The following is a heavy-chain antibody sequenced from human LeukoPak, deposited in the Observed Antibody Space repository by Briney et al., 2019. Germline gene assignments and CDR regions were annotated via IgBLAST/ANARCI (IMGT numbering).Heavy chain of an antibody. CDR2: ISYDGSNK. V-gene: IGHV3-30*18. J-gene: IGHJ4*02. CDR1: GFTFSSCG. Sequence: GGSLRLSCAASGFTFSSCGMHWVRQAPGKGLEWVAVISYDGSNKYYADSVKGRFTISRDNSKNTLYLQMNSLRAEDTAVYYCANMGLGWGQETLVTVSS. CDR3: ANMGLG.